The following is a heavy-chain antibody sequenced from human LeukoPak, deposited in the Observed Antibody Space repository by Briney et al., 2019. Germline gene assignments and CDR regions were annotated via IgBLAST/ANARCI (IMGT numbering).Heavy chain of an antibody. CDR2: IYSGGST. V-gene: IGHV3-66*01. CDR3: AREFSSGWSHYFDY. CDR1: GFTVSSNY. D-gene: IGHD6-19*01. Sequence: GGSLRLSCAASGFTVSSNYMSWVRQAPGKGLEWVSVIYSGGSTYYADSVKGRFTISRDNSKNTLYLQMNSLRAEDTAVYYCAREFSSGWSHYFDYWGQGTLVTVSS. J-gene: IGHJ4*02.